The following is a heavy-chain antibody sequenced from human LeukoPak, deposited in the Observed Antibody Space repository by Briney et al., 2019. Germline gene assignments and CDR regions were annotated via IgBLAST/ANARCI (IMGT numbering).Heavy chain of an antibody. D-gene: IGHD6-13*01. CDR3: ARHRRGAGTADFDY. CDR1: GGSISSYY. CDR2: IYTSGST. J-gene: IGHJ4*02. V-gene: IGHV4-4*09. Sequence: SETLSLTCTVSGGSISSYYWSWIRQPPGKGLEWIGYIYTSGSTNYNPSLKSRVTISVDTSKNQFSLKLSSVIAADTAVYYCARHRRGAGTADFDYWGQGTLVTVSS.